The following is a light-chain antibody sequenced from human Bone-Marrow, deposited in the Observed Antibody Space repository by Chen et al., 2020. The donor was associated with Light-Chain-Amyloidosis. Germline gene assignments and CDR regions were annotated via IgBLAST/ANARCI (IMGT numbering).Light chain of an antibody. J-gene: IGLJ3*02. CDR1: NIGSTS. CDR3: QVWDRSSDRPV. CDR2: DDS. V-gene: IGLV3-21*02. Sequence: SYVLTQPSSVSVAPGQTATMACGGTNIGSTSVHWYQQTPGQAPLLVVYDDSDRPPGVPARLSGSKSGNTATLTISRVEAGDEADYYCQVWDRSSDRPVFGGGTKLTVL.